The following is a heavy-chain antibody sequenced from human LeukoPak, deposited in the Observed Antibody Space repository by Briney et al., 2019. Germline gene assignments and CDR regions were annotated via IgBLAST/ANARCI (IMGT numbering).Heavy chain of an antibody. CDR1: GFTFSSYS. J-gene: IGHJ6*03. CDR3: ARWADDYYYYYMDV. D-gene: IGHD5-24*01. V-gene: IGHV3-48*01. Sequence: PGGSLRHACAASGFTFSSYSMNWVRQAPGKGLEWVSYISSSSSTIYYADSVKGRFTISRDNAKNSLYLQMNSLRAEDTAVYYCARWADDYYYYYMDVWGKGTTVTVSS. CDR2: ISSSSSTI.